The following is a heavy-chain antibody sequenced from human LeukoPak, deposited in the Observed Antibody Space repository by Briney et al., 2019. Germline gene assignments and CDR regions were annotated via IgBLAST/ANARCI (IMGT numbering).Heavy chain of an antibody. CDR3: AEESTTGTTFDY. V-gene: IGHV3-23*01. J-gene: IGHJ4*02. CDR1: GFTFSTYA. Sequence: GGSLRLSCAASGFTFSTYAMSWVRQAPGKGLEWVSAISGSGGSTYYADSVKGRFTISRANSKNSLYVQMNSLRAEDTAVYYCAEESTTGTTFDYWGQGTLVTVSS. CDR2: ISGSGGST. D-gene: IGHD1-1*01.